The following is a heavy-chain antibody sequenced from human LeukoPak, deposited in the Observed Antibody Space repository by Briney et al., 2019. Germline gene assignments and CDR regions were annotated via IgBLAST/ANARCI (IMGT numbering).Heavy chain of an antibody. D-gene: IGHD4-11*01. V-gene: IGHV4-34*01. CDR3: ARALGLQITNEEWFDP. CDR2: INHSGST. CDR1: GWSFSGYY. J-gene: IGHJ5*02. Sequence: PSETLSLTCAVYGWSFSGYYWSWIRQPPGKGLEWIGEINHSGSTNYNPSLKSRVTISVDTSKNQFSLKLSSVTAADTAVYYCARALGLQITNEEWFDPWGQGTLVTVSS.